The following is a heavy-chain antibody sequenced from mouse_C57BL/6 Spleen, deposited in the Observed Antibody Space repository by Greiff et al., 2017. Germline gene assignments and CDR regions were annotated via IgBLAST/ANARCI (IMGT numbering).Heavy chain of an antibody. CDR1: GYAFSSSW. D-gene: IGHD1-1*01. Sequence: VQGVESGPELVKPGASVKISCKASGYAFSSSWMNWVKQRPGKGLEWIGRIYPGDGDTNYNGKFKGKATLTADKSSSTAYMQLSSLASEDSAVYFCSRRVTTVVRYAMDYWGQGTSVTVSS. V-gene: IGHV1-82*01. J-gene: IGHJ4*01. CDR2: IYPGDGDT. CDR3: SRRVTTVVRYAMDY.